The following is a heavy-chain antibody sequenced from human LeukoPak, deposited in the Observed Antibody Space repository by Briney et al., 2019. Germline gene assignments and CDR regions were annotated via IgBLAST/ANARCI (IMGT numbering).Heavy chain of an antibody. CDR2: IYYSGST. V-gene: IGHV4-59*01. CDR3: ARHRGAYGGSLFDP. J-gene: IGHJ5*02. CDR1: GGSISSYY. D-gene: IGHD4-23*01. Sequence: SETLSLTCAVSGGSISSYYWSWIRQPPGKGLEWIGYIYYSGSTNYNPSLKSRVTISVDTSKNQFSLKLSSVTAADTAVYYCARHRGAYGGSLFDPWGQGTLVTVSS.